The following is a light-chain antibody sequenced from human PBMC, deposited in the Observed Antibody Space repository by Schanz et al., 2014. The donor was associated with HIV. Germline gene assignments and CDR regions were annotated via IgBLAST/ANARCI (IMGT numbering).Light chain of an antibody. V-gene: IGLV1-40*01. CDR1: SSNIGAGYD. CDR3: QSYDSRLRESV. J-gene: IGLJ2*01. Sequence: QSVLTQPPSVSGALGQRVTISCTGSSSNIGAGYDVFWYKQLPGTAPKLLIYRPSGVPDRFSASKSDTSGSLAISGLQSEDEADYYCQSYDSRLRESVFGGGTKLTVL.